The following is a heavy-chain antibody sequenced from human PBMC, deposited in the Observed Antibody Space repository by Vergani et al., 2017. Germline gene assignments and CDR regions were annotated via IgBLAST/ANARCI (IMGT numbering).Heavy chain of an antibody. CDR2: IYTSGST. CDR3: ARSPLGAFDI. V-gene: IGHV4-59*10. D-gene: IGHD3-16*01. J-gene: IGHJ3*02. CDR1: GGSFSGYY. Sequence: QVQLQQWGAGLLKPSETLSLTCAVYGGSFSGYYWSWIRQPPGKGLEWIGRIYTSGSTNYNPSLKSRVTMSVDTSKNQFSLKLSSVTAADTAVYYCARSPLGAFDIWGQGTMVTVSS.